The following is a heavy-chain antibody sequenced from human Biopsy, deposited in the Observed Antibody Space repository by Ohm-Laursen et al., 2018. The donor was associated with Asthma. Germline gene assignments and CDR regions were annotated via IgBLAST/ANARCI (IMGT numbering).Heavy chain of an antibody. D-gene: IGHD3-22*01. V-gene: IGHV3-23*01. CDR1: GFAFNNSS. CDR3: AKITTGRRKANNWFDP. CDR2: ISASGVRT. J-gene: IGHJ5*02. Sequence: SLRLSCTASGFAFNNSSMTWVRQTPGKGLEWVSSISASGVRTFYADSVKGRFTVSRDSSRNTLYLQLSTLRVEDTAVYFCAKITTGRRKANNWFDPWGQGTLVTVSS.